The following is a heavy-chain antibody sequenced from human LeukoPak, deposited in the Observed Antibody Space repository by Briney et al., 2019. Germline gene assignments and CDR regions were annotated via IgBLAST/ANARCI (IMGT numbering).Heavy chain of an antibody. J-gene: IGHJ4*02. CDR2: IRHDGSEK. D-gene: IGHD5-18*01. CDR1: GFTFSSYW. V-gene: IGHV3-7*01. Sequence: GGSLRLSCAASGFTFSSYWMSWVRQAPGKGLEWVANIRHDGSEKYYVDSVKGRFAISRDNAKDSLYLQMNSLRVEDTAVYYCARGGSRQYNFWGQGTLVTVSS. CDR3: ARGGSRQYNF.